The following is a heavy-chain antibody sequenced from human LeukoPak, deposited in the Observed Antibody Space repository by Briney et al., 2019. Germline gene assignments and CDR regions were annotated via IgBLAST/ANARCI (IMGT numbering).Heavy chain of an antibody. CDR1: GGSISSSNW. CDR2: IYHSGST. CDR3: ARASWYSGYDWYFDY. V-gene: IGHV4-4*02. J-gene: IGHJ4*02. Sequence: KTSETLSLTCAVSGGSISSSNWWSWVRQPPGKGLEWIGEIYHSGSTNYNPSLKSRVTISVDTSKNQFSLKLSSVTAADTAVYYCARASWYSGYDWYFDYWGQGTLVTVSS. D-gene: IGHD5-12*01.